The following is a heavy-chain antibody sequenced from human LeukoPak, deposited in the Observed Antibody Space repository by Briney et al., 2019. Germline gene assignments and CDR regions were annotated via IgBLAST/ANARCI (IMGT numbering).Heavy chain of an antibody. CDR3: VKDRGNYPYDMDV. J-gene: IGHJ6*04. CDR2: ISSSSSYI. D-gene: IGHD1-26*01. Sequence: PGGSLRLSCAASGFTFSSYSMNWVRQAPGKGLEWVSSISSSSSYIYYADSVKGRFTISRDNAKNSLYLQMNSLRAEETAVYYCVKDRGNYPYDMDVWGKGTTVTVSS. CDR1: GFTFSSYS. V-gene: IGHV3-21*01.